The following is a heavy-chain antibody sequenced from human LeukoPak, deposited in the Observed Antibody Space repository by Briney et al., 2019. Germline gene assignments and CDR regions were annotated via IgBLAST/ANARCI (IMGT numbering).Heavy chain of an antibody. J-gene: IGHJ5*02. V-gene: IGHV4-30-2*01. Sequence: TLSLTCAVSGGSISSGGYSWSWIRQPPGKGLEWIGYIYHSGSTYYNPSLKSRVTISVDRSKNQFSLKLSSVTAADTAVYYCAREVITMIENWFDPWGQGTLVTVSS. CDR1: GGSISSGGYS. CDR2: IYHSGST. D-gene: IGHD3-22*01. CDR3: AREVITMIENWFDP.